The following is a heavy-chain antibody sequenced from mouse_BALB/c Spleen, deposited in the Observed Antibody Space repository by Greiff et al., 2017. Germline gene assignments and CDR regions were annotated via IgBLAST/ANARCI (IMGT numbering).Heavy chain of an antibody. Sequence: ESGPGLVKPSQSLSLTCSVTGYSITSGYYWNWIRQFPGNKLEWMGYISYDGSNNYNPSLKNRISITRDTSKNQFFLKLNSVTTEDTATYYCARRSFYYDSLFAYWGQGTLVTVSA. V-gene: IGHV3-6*02. CDR3: ARRSFYYDSLFAY. D-gene: IGHD2-4*01. CDR2: ISYDGSN. CDR1: GYSITSGYY. J-gene: IGHJ3*01.